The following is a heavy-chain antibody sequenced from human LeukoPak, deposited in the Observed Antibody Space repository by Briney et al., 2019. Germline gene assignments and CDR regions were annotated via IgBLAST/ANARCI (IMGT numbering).Heavy chain of an antibody. J-gene: IGHJ4*02. D-gene: IGHD2-15*01. CDR2: VYYNGGT. V-gene: IGHV4-39*07. Sequence: SETLSLTCTVSGGSISSSSYYWGWIRRPPGKGLEWIGTVYYNGGTYYNPSLKSRVTISVDTSKNQFSLKLNSVTAADTAVYYCARAATSPLDFDYWGQGTLVTVSS. CDR1: GGSISSSSYY. CDR3: ARAATSPLDFDY.